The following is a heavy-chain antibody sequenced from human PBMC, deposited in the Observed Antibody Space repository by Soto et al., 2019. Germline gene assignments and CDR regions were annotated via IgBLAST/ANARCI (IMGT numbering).Heavy chain of an antibody. D-gene: IGHD2-15*01. V-gene: IGHV1-69*08. J-gene: IGHJ4*02. Sequence: QVPLVQSGAEVKKPGSSVKVSCKASGGTFSSYTISWVRQAPGQGLEWMGRIIPILGIANYAQKFQGRVTITADKSTSTAYMELSSLRSEDTAVYYCARDVSRYCSGGSCYSPFDYWGQGTLVTVSS. CDR1: GGTFSSYT. CDR3: ARDVSRYCSGGSCYSPFDY. CDR2: IIPILGIA.